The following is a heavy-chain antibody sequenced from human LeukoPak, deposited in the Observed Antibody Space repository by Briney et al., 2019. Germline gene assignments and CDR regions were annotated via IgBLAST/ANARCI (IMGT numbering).Heavy chain of an antibody. CDR2: IPYDGSNK. D-gene: IGHD2-15*01. CDR3: ARDRGYCSGGSCYSTWFDP. CDR1: GFTFSSYA. V-gene: IGHV3-30*04. Sequence: PGRSLRLSCAASGFTFSSYAMHWVRQAPGKGLEWVAVIPYDGSNKYYADSVKGRFTISRDNSKNTLYLQMNSLRAEDTAVYYCARDRGYCSGGSCYSTWFDPWGQGTLVTVSS. J-gene: IGHJ5*02.